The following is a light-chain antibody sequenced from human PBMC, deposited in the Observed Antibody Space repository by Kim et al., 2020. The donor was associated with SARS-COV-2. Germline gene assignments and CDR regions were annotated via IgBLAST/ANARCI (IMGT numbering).Light chain of an antibody. J-gene: IGLJ2*01. CDR1: SSNIGANYD. V-gene: IGLV1-40*01. CDR3: QSYDSTLSGVL. Sequence: QSVLTQPPSVSGAPGQRVTISCTGSSSNIGANYDVHWYQQVPGTAPKLLIFSNTNRPSGVPDRFSGSKSGTSASLAITGLQAEDEADYYCQSYDSTLSGVLFGGGTQLTVL. CDR2: SNT.